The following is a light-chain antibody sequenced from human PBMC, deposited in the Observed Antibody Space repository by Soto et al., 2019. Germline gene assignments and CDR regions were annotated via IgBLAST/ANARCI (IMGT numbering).Light chain of an antibody. CDR2: ATS. J-gene: IGKJ1*01. V-gene: IGKV1-39*01. Sequence: DIQMTQSPPFLSASVGDRVTITCRASQTVSSYLNWYQQKPGKAPKLLIYATSSLQSGVPSRFSGSGSGTDFTLTIRSLQPEDFATYHCQQSYSSPWTFGQGTKVEIK. CDR3: QQSYSSPWT. CDR1: QTVSSY.